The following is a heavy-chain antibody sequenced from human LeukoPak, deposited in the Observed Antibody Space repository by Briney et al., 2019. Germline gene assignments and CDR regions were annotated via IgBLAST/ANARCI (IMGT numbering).Heavy chain of an antibody. J-gene: IGHJ5*02. D-gene: IGHD4-17*01. V-gene: IGHV4-31*03. CDR2: IYYSGST. Sequence: SQTLSLTCTVSGGSISSGGYYWSWIRQHPGKGLEWIGYIYYSGSTYYNPSLKSRVTISVDTSKNQFSLKLSSVTAADTAVYYCARSLGVTTVTTGWFDPWGQGTLVTVSS. CDR1: GGSISSGGYY. CDR3: ARSLGVTTVTTGWFDP.